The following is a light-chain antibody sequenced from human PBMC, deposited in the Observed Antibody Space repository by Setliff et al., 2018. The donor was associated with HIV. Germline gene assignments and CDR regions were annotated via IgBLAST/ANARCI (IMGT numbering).Light chain of an antibody. CDR3: CSYAGSRIFYV. CDR1: SSDVGSYNL. CDR2: EVS. V-gene: IGLV2-23*02. Sequence: QSVLAQPASVSGSPGQSITISCTGTSSDVGSYNLVSWYQRHPGKAPKLMIYEVSKRPSGVSNRFSGSKSGNTASLTISGLQAEDEADYYCCSYAGSRIFYVFGTGTKGTV. J-gene: IGLJ1*01.